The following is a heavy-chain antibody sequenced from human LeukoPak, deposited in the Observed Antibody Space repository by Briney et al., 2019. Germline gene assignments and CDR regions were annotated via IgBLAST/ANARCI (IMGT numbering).Heavy chain of an antibody. CDR2: IYPADSTA. Sequence: GESLKISCKASGYSFTTYWIGWVRQVPGKGLEWVGIIYPADSTAKYSPSFQGQVTISVDKSIRTAYLQWSSLKASDSAMYYCARHSKEGSSTSGWFSALDYWGQGILVIVSS. J-gene: IGHJ4*02. V-gene: IGHV5-51*01. CDR3: ARHSKEGSSTSGWFSALDY. D-gene: IGHD2-2*01. CDR1: GYSFTTYW.